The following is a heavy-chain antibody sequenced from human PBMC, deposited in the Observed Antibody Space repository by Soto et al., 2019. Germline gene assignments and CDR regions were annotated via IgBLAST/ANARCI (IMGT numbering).Heavy chain of an antibody. D-gene: IGHD3-16*01. CDR2: IFWDDDK. V-gene: IGHV2-5*02. J-gene: IGHJ5*02. Sequence: GSGPTLVNPAQTLTLTCTFSGFSLSTSGMGVGWIRQPPGKALEWLALIFWDDDKQYNPSLKSRLTITKDTSKNQVVLTMTNMDPVDTATYYCAHLGANCFDPWGQGTLVTVSS. CDR3: AHLGANCFDP. CDR1: GFSLSTSGMG.